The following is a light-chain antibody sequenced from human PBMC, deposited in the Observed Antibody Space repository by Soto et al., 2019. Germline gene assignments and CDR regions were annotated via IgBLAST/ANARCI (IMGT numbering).Light chain of an antibody. V-gene: IGKV1-33*01. CDR3: QHYHDLPLP. CDR2: DAS. J-gene: IGKJ4*01. Sequence: DIQMTQSPSSLSASVVYRVTITCQASQDIINFLNWYQQKPGKAPKVIIYDASNLEAGVPSRFSGSGSGTEFTFTISSLQSEDIATYYCQHYHDLPLPFGGGTKV. CDR1: QDIINF.